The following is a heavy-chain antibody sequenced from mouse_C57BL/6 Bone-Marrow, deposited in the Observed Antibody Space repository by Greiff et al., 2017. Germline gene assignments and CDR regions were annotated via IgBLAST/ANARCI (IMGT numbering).Heavy chain of an antibody. CDR2: IYPGSGST. CDR3: ARFAY. CDR1: GYTFTSYW. Sequence: QVQLQQPGAELVKPGASVKMSCKASGYTFTSYWITWVKQRPGQGLEWIGDIYPGSGSTNYNEKFKNKATLTVDTSSRTAYMQLSSLTSEDSAVYYCARFAYWGQGTLVTVSA. V-gene: IGHV1-55*01. J-gene: IGHJ3*01.